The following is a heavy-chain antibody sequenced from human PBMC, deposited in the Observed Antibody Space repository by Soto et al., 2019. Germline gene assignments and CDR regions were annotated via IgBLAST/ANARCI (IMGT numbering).Heavy chain of an antibody. CDR2: IYYSGST. CDR1: GGSISSYY. J-gene: IGHJ4*02. Sequence: QVQLQESGPGLVKPSETLSLTCTVSGGSISSYYWSWIRQPPGKGLEWIGYIYYSGSTNYNPSLKSRVTISVDTSKNQFSLKLSSVTAADTAVYYCARGRFSYGYADYWGQGTLVTVSS. CDR3: ARGRFSYGYADY. D-gene: IGHD5-18*01. V-gene: IGHV4-59*01.